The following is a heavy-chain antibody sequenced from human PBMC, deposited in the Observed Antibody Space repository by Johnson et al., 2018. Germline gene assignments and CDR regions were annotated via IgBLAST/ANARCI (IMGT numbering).Heavy chain of an antibody. J-gene: IGHJ4*02. V-gene: IGHV3-23*04. Sequence: VQLVQSGGGLVQPGRSLRLSCAASGFTFDDYAMHWVRQAPGKGLEWVSGMSNSGDTPYYTDSLKGRFTISRDNSKKTLNLQMNSLRAEDTAVYNCAKEAGRRGYTYIDYGGQGTLVTVSS. CDR1: GFTFDDYA. D-gene: IGHD5-18*01. CDR3: AKEAGRRGYTYIDY. CDR2: MSNSGDTP.